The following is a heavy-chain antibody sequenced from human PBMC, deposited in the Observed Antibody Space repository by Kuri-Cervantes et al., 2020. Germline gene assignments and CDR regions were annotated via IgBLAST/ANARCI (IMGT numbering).Heavy chain of an antibody. CDR3: AKDPLSAGYCSGGSCLYFDY. Sequence: ASVKVSCKASGYTFTSYDINWVRQATGQGLEWMGWMNPNSGNTGYAQKFQGRVTMTRNTSISTAYMELSSLRTEDTAVYYCAKDPLSAGYCSGGSCLYFDYWGQGTLVTVSS. J-gene: IGHJ4*02. D-gene: IGHD2-15*01. CDR1: GYTFTSYD. V-gene: IGHV1-8*01. CDR2: MNPNSGNT.